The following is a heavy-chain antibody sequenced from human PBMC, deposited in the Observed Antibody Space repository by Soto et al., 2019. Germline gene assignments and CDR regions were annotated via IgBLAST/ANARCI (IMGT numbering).Heavy chain of an antibody. CDR2: ISAYNGNT. CDR3: AKDRVLPAGIWSGFDY. Sequence: ASVKVSCKASGYTFTSYGISWVRQAPGQGLEWMGWISAYNGNTNYAQKLQGRVTMTTDTSTSTAYMELRSLRAEDTAVYYCAKDRVLPAGIWSGFDYWGQGTLVTVSS. CDR1: GYTFTSYG. V-gene: IGHV1-18*01. D-gene: IGHD2-2*02. J-gene: IGHJ4*02.